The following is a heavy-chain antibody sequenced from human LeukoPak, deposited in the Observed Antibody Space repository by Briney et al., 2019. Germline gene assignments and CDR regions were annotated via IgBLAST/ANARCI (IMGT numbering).Heavy chain of an antibody. CDR3: AKDRSCINDVCQGDLNY. CDR1: GFIFSSYA. CDR2: ISGSGGST. Sequence: GGSLRLSCAASGFIFSSYAMGWVRQAPGKGLEWVSTISGSGGSTYYADSVKGRFTISRDNSKNTVYLQMNSLRAEDTAVYYGAKDRSCINDVCQGDLNYWGQGTLVTVS. D-gene: IGHD2-8*01. J-gene: IGHJ4*02. V-gene: IGHV3-23*01.